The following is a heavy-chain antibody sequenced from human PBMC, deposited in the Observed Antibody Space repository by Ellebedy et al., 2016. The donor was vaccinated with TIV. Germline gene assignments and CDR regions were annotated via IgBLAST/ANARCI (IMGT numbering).Heavy chain of an antibody. CDR2: INWNSDTI. CDR3: VKDGVATGNTGDDFFDY. CDR1: GFTFKYFA. J-gene: IGHJ4*02. V-gene: IGHV3-9*01. Sequence: SLKISCAASGFTFKYFAMNWVRQAPGKGLEWVSGINWNSDTINYAEFVKGRFTISRDNAKNSLYLQMNSLRPDDTALYYCVKDGVATGNTGDDFFDYWGQGTLVTVSS. D-gene: IGHD1-7*01.